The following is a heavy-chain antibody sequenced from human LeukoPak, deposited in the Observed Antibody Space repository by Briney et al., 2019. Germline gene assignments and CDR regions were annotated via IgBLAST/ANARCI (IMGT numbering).Heavy chain of an antibody. CDR2: MNPNSGNT. CDR3: ARGSTVSSGYYIRKYYFDY. J-gene: IGHJ4*02. D-gene: IGHD3-22*01. CDR1: GYTFTSYD. Sequence: ASVKVSCKASGYTFTSYDINWVRQATGQGLEWMGWMNPNSGNTGYAQKFQGRVTMTRNTSISTAYMELSSLRSEDAAVYYCARGSTVSSGYYIRKYYFDYWGQGTLVTVSS. V-gene: IGHV1-8*01.